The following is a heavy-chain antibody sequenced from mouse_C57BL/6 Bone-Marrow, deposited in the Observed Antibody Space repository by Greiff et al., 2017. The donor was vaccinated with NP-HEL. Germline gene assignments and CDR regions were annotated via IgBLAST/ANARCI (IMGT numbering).Heavy chain of an antibody. CDR1: GYTFTSYW. CDR3: AYYYGSSYGFAY. Sequence: VQLQQSGAELAKPGASVKLSCKASGYTFTSYWMHWVKQRPGQGLEWIGYINPSSGYTKYNQKFKDKATLTVDKSSSTAYMQLSSLTYEDSAVYYCAYYYGSSYGFAYWGQGTLVTVSA. J-gene: IGHJ3*01. V-gene: IGHV1-7*01. D-gene: IGHD1-1*01. CDR2: INPSSGYT.